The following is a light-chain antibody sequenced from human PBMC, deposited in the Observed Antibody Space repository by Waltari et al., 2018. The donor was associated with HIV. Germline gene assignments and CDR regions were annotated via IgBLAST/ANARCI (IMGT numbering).Light chain of an antibody. J-gene: IGLJ2*01. V-gene: IGLV4-69*01. CDR3: QTWGTGIVV. CDR1: SGHSSYV. Sequence: QLVLTQSPSASASLGASVKLTCTLSSGHSSYVIAWHQQQPKKGPRYLMKLNSDGSHFKGDGIPDRFSGSRSGAERYLTISSGQSEDEADYYCQTWGTGIVVFCGGTKLTVL. CDR2: LNSDGSH.